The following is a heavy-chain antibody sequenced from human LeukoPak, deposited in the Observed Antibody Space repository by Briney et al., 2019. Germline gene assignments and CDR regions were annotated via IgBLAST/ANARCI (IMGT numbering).Heavy chain of an antibody. J-gene: IGHJ5*02. CDR2: INPGDSDA. CDR3: ARRTLITMVRGVIRDWFDP. CDR1: GYSFTNYW. D-gene: IGHD3-10*01. V-gene: IGHV5-51*01. Sequence: GESLKISCKGSGYSFTNYWIVWVRQMPGKGLEWMGIINPGDSDARYSPSFQGQVTISVDKSISTAYLRWSSLKASDTAMYYCARRTLITMVRGVIRDWFDPWGQGTLVTVSS.